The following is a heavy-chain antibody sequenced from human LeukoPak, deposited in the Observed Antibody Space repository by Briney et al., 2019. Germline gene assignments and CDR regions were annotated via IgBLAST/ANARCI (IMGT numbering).Heavy chain of an antibody. Sequence: GGSLRLSCAASGFTFSSHGIGWVRQAPGKGLEWVGVIWYDGRKSDYAESVKGRFTISRDNSKNTVDLQMNSLRVEDTAVYYCARVSGHTSDFWGQGTLVTVSS. D-gene: IGHD3-10*01. CDR3: ARVSGHTSDF. CDR2: IWYDGRKS. V-gene: IGHV3-33*01. J-gene: IGHJ4*02. CDR1: GFTFSSHG.